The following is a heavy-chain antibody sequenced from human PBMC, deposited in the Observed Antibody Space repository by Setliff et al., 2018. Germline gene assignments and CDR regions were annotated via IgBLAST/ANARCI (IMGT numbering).Heavy chain of an antibody. CDR3: ARERYDSRSWYFDL. CDR1: GFTFSNYW. CDR2: IQQGGGEK. J-gene: IGHJ2*01. D-gene: IGHD3-22*01. V-gene: IGHV3-7*01. Sequence: GGSLRLSCAASGFTFSNYWMSWVRQAPGKGLEWVANIQQGGGEKYYLDSVNGRFTISRDNAKDSLYLQMNSLRAEDTAVYYCARERYDSRSWYFDLWGRGTLVTV.